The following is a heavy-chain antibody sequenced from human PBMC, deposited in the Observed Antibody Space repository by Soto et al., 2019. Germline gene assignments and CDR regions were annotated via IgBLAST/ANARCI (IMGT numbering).Heavy chain of an antibody. Sequence: SETLSLTCTVSGGSISSGGYYWSWIRQHPGKGLEWIGYIYYSGSTYYNPSLKSRVTISVDTSKNQFSLKLSSVTAADTAVYYCARSGRVTMVRGVIPQYYFDYWGQGTLVTVSS. CDR1: GGSISSGGYY. CDR2: IYYSGST. D-gene: IGHD3-10*01. CDR3: ARSGRVTMVRGVIPQYYFDY. J-gene: IGHJ4*02. V-gene: IGHV4-31*03.